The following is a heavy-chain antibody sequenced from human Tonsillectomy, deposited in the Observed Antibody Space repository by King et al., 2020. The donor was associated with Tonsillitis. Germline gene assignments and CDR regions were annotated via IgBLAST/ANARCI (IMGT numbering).Heavy chain of an antibody. CDR2: IYYSGSA. CDR3: ARDRCGGDCYADT. Sequence: QLQESGPGLVKPSETLSLTFTVSGYPVSSNYWSWFRQPPGKGLEWIGYIYYSGSANYNPSLKSRVTISIDTYKNQFSLKLNSVTAADTAVYYCARDRCGGDCYADTWGRGTLVTVSS. V-gene: IGHV4-59*02. D-gene: IGHD2-21*01. J-gene: IGHJ4*02. CDR1: GYPVSSNY.